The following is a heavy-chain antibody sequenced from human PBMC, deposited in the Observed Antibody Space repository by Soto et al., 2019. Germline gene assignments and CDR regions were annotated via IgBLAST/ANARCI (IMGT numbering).Heavy chain of an antibody. V-gene: IGHV4-31*03. CDR2: IYYSGST. CDR1: GGSISSGGYY. D-gene: IGHD2-15*01. J-gene: IGHJ2*01. Sequence: QVQLQESGPGLVKPSQTLSLTCTVSGGSISSGGYYWSWIRQHPGKGLEWIGYIYYSGSTYYNPSLKSRVTISVDTSKNQFSLKLSSVTAADTAVYYCARVLGPVVVVAAINKNWYFDLWGRGTLVTVFS. CDR3: ARVLGPVVVVAAINKNWYFDL.